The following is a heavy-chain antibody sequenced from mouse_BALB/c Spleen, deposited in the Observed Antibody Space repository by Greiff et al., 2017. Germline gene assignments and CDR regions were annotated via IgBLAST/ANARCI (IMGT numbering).Heavy chain of an antibody. CDR2: INPSNGGT. Sequence: QVQLQQSGAELVKPGASVKLSCKASGYTFTSYYMYWVKQRPGQGLEWIGEINPSNGGTNFNEKFKSKATLTVDKSSSTAYMQLSSLTSEDSAVYYYTRNDFDYWGQGTTLTVSS. CDR1: GYTFTSYY. J-gene: IGHJ2*01. V-gene: IGHV1S81*02. CDR3: TRNDFDY. D-gene: IGHD2-3*01.